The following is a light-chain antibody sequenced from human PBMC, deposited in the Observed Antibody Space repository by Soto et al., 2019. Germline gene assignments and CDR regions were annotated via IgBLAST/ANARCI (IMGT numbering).Light chain of an antibody. CDR2: YAS. V-gene: IGKV3-11*01. Sequence: EIVLTQSPATLSLSPGERATLSCRASQSVRNDLVWYHQKPGQAPRIVIYYASNRSSGIPARFSGSGSGTEFTLTISGLEPEDFAVYYCQQRSSWPPSFGGGTKVEFK. CDR1: QSVRND. CDR3: QQRSSWPPS. J-gene: IGKJ4*01.